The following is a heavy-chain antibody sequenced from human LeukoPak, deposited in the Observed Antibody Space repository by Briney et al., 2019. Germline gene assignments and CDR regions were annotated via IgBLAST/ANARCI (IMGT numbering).Heavy chain of an antibody. CDR2: IRGGGGRA. CDR3: ARERGTTTSDIYFDY. D-gene: IGHD1-26*01. V-gene: IGHV3-23*01. Sequence: GGSLRLSCTASGFTFSAYAMRWVRQAPGKGPEWGSAIRGGGGRAFYADSVKGRFTISRDNSKYTLFLQMNSLRAEYTAVYYCARERGTTTSDIYFDYWVQGTLVTVSS. CDR1: GFTFSAYA. J-gene: IGHJ4*02.